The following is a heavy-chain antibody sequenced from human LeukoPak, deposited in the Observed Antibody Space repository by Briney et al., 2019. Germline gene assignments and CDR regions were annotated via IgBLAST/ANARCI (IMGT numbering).Heavy chain of an antibody. V-gene: IGHV1-24*01. CDR1: GYTLTELS. J-gene: IGHJ6*02. CDR3: ATTRGGSDAYYYYGMDV. CDR2: FDPEDGET. Sequence: ASVKVSCKVSGYTLTELSMHWVRQAPGKGLEWMGGFDPEDGETIYAQKFQGRVTMTEDTSTDTAYMELSSLRSEDTAVYYCATTRGGSDAYYYYGMDVWGQGTTVTVSS. D-gene: IGHD2-21*02.